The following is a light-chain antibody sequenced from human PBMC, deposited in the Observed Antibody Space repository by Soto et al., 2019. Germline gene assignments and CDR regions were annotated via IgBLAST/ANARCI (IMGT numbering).Light chain of an antibody. Sequence: QSALTQPASVSGSPGQSITISCTGTSSDIGAYNYVSWYQQHPGQAPKLMISDVSNRPSGISDRLSGSKSGNTSSLTISGLQADDEADYYCYSCSRSSGTRYVFGTGTQLTVL. V-gene: IGLV2-14*03. J-gene: IGLJ1*01. CDR2: DVS. CDR3: YSCSRSSGTRYV. CDR1: SSDIGAYNY.